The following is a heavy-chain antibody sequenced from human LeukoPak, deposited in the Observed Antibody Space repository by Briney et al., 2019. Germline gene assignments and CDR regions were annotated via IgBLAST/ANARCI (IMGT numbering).Heavy chain of an antibody. CDR1: GGSINSGDYS. J-gene: IGHJ4*02. V-gene: IGHV4-30-2*01. D-gene: IGHD3-3*01. CDR2: MYHSGST. Sequence: SETLSLTCAVSGGSINSGDYSWSWIRQPPGKGLEWIGYMYHSGSTYYKPSLKSRVTMSVDTTKNQFSLKLSSVTAADTAVYYCARGGFGAASFDYWGQGTLVTVSS. CDR3: ARGGFGAASFDY.